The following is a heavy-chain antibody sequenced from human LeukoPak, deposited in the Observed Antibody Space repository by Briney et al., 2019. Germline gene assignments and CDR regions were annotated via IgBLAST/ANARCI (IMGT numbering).Heavy chain of an antibody. V-gene: IGHV3-23*01. CDR1: GFTFSSYA. CDR3: AKDSRAALVGPYYMDV. CDR2: ISGSGAGT. Sequence: PGESLRLSCAASGFTFSSYAMSWVRQAPGKGLEWVSTISGSGAGTYYADSVKGRFTISRDNSKNTLYLQMNSLRTEDTAVYYCAKDSRAALVGPYYMDVWGKGTTVTISS. D-gene: IGHD6-25*01. J-gene: IGHJ6*03.